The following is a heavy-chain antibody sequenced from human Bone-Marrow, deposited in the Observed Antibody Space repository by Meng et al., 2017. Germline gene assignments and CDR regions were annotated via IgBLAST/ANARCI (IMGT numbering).Heavy chain of an antibody. Sequence: ASVKVSCKASGYTFTGYYMHWVRQAPGQGLEWMGWISAYNGNTNYAQKLQGRVTMTTDTSTSTAYMELRSLRSDDTAVYYCARDRRGFVVVPAAQYYYYYGMDVWGQGTTVTVSS. CDR2: ISAYNGNT. CDR1: GYTFTGYY. V-gene: IGHV1-18*04. D-gene: IGHD2-2*01. J-gene: IGHJ6*02. CDR3: ARDRRGFVVVPAAQYYYYYGMDV.